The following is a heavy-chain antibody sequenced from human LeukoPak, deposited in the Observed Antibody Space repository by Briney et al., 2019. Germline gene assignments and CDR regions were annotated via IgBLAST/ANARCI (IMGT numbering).Heavy chain of an antibody. Sequence: PGRSLRLSCAASGFTFSSYAMHWVRQAPGKGLEWVAVISYDGSNKYYADSVKGRFTISRDNSKNTLYLRMNSLRAEDTAVYYCARDSLGYSYGLSAFDIWGQGTMVTVSS. CDR1: GFTFSSYA. D-gene: IGHD5-18*01. V-gene: IGHV3-30-3*01. J-gene: IGHJ3*02. CDR3: ARDSLGYSYGLSAFDI. CDR2: ISYDGSNK.